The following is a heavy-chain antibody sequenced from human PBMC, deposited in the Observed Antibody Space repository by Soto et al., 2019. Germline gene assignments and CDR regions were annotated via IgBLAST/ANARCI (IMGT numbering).Heavy chain of an antibody. V-gene: IGHV4-34*01. Sequence: QVQLQQWGAGLLKPSETLSLTCAVYGGSFSGYYWSWIRQPPGKGLEWIGEINHSGSTNYNPSLKSRVTISVDTSKNQFSLKLSSVTAADTAVYYCARVPPLRGTYYYMDVWGKGTTVTVSS. CDR1: GGSFSGYY. D-gene: IGHD3-16*01. J-gene: IGHJ6*03. CDR3: ARVPPLRGTYYYMDV. CDR2: INHSGST.